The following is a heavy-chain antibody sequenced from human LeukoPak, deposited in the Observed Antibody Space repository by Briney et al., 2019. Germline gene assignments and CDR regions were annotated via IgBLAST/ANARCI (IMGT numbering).Heavy chain of an antibody. CDR3: TKDFVVVPGNVNYFDY. CDR2: ISGSGDNT. D-gene: IGHD2-21*02. V-gene: IGHV3-23*01. J-gene: IGHJ4*02. Sequence: GGSLRLSCAASGFTFSSYAMSWVRQAPGKGLEWVSAISGSGDNTYYADSVKGRFTVSRDNSKNTLYVQMKSLRAEDTAVYYCTKDFVVVPGNVNYFDYWGQGTLVTVSS. CDR1: GFTFSSYA.